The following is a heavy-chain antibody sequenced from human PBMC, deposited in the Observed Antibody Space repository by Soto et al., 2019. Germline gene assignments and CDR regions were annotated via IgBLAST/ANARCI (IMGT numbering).Heavy chain of an antibody. V-gene: IGHV4-61*01. CDR1: GGSVSSGSHC. CDR2: IDYSGST. J-gene: IGHJ5*02. CDR3: ARDRWFDP. Sequence: QVQLQESGPGLVKPSETLSLTCTVSGGSVSSGSHCWSWFRQQPGKGLEWIGYIDYSGSTNYNPSLKSRVTKAADPSKNQFSLKLSAVTAADRAVYYCARDRWFDPWGQGTLVTVSS.